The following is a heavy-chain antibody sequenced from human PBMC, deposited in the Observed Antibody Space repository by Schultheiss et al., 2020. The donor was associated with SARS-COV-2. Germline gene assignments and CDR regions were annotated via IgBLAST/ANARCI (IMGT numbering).Heavy chain of an antibody. V-gene: IGHV1-2*02. CDR1: GYTFTSYG. Sequence: ASVKVSCKASGYTFTSYGISWVRQAPGQGLEWMGWINPNSGGTNYAQKFQGRVTITRDTSASTAYMELSRLRSDDTAVYYCARVGVVPAAIFDYWGQGTLVTVS. CDR2: INPNSGGT. CDR3: ARVGVVPAAIFDY. D-gene: IGHD2-2*02. J-gene: IGHJ4*02.